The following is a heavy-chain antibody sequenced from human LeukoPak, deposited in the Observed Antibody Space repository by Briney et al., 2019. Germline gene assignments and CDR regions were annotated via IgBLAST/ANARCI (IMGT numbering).Heavy chain of an antibody. CDR3: ARDRSVYYYDSSGYSLFDY. D-gene: IGHD3-22*01. CDR1: GYTFTSYY. J-gene: IGHJ4*02. Sequence: ASVKVSCKASGYTFTSYYMHWVRQARGQGLDWMGIINPNGGSPSYAQKCQGRVTMTRDMSTSTVYIELSSLRSEDTALYYCARDRSVYYYDSSGYSLFDYWGQGTRVTVSS. V-gene: IGHV1-46*01. CDR2: INPNGGSP.